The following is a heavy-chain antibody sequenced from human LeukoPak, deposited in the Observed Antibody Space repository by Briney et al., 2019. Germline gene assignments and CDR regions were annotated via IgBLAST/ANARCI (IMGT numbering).Heavy chain of an antibody. CDR1: GGSISSGSYY. CDR3: AREGRIQLWFPLWFDP. V-gene: IGHV4-61*02. CDR2: IYTSGST. D-gene: IGHD5-18*01. J-gene: IGHJ5*02. Sequence: PSETLSLTCTVSGGSISSGSYYWSWIRQPAGKGLEWIGRIYTSGSTNYNPSLKSRVTISVDTSKNQFSLKLSSVTAADTAVYYCAREGRIQLWFPLWFDPWGQGTLVTVSS.